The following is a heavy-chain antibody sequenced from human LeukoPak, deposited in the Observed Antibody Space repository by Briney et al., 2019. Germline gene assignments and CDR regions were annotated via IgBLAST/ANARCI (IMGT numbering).Heavy chain of an antibody. CDR1: GYTFTKYA. D-gene: IGHD3-22*01. Sequence: ASVKVSCKASGYTFTKYAINWVRQAPGQGLEWMGWINTNTGNPTYGQGFTGQFVFSLDTSVSTAYLHLSSLKAEDTAVYYCARGGFASRWASDIWGQGTMVTVSS. CDR3: ARGGFASRWASDI. J-gene: IGHJ3*02. V-gene: IGHV7-4-1*02. CDR2: INTNTGNP.